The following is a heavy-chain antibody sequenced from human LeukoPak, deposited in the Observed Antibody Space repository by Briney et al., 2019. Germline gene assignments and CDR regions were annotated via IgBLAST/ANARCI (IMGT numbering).Heavy chain of an antibody. V-gene: IGHV4-30-2*01. CDR2: INHSGST. D-gene: IGHD4-17*01. CDR3: ARGRDGETADYYYYGMDV. CDR1: GGSSRSGDYF. J-gene: IGHJ6*02. Sequence: SQTLSLTCAVSGGSSRSGDYFWSWIRQPPGKGLEWIGEINHSGSTNYNPSLKSRVTISVDTSKNQFSLKLRSVTAADTAVYYCARGRDGETADYYYYGMDVWGQGTTVTVSS.